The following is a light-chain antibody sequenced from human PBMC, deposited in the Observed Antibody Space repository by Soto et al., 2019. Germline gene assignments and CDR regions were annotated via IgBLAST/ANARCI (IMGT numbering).Light chain of an antibody. Sequence: EIVLTQSPATLSLSPGERATLSCRASQSVGSNLAWYQQKPGQAPRLLIYGASTRATGIPARFSGSGSGTEFTLTISSLQSEDFAVYYCQQYNNWPRITFGQGTRLEIK. V-gene: IGKV3-15*01. CDR1: QSVGSN. CDR2: GAS. J-gene: IGKJ5*01. CDR3: QQYNNWPRIT.